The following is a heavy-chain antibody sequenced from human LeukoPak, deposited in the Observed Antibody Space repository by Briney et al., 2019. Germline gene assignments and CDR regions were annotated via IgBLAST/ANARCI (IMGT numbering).Heavy chain of an antibody. CDR2: IYYSGST. J-gene: IGHJ4*02. CDR3: ARGTAMVTGIDY. Sequence: SETLSLTCTVSGGSISSYYWSWIRQPPGKGLERIGYIYYSGSTNYNPSLKSRVTISVDTSKNQFSLKLSSVTAADTAVYYCARGTAMVTGIDYWGQGTLVTVSS. D-gene: IGHD5-18*01. V-gene: IGHV4-59*01. CDR1: GGSISSYY.